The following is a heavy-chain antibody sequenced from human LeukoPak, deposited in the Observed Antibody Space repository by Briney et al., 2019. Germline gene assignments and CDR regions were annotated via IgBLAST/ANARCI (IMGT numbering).Heavy chain of an antibody. Sequence: SVKVSCKASGGTFSSYAVSWVRQAPGQGLEWMGGIIPIFGTANYAQKFQGRVTITTDESTSTAYMELSSLRSEDTAVYYCARTTLGSSWYYYYYMDVWGKGTTVTVSS. D-gene: IGHD6-13*01. CDR1: GGTFSSYA. J-gene: IGHJ6*03. CDR2: IIPIFGTA. CDR3: ARTTLGSSWYYYYYMDV. V-gene: IGHV1-69*05.